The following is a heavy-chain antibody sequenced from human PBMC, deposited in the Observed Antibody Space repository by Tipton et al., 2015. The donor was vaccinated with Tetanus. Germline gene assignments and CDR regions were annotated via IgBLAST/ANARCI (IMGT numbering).Heavy chain of an antibody. CDR3: GRDAGPAGGGSFDY. CDR1: GYTFTDYH. Sequence: QSGPEVKKPGASVKVSCKPSGYTFTDYHMQWVRQAPGQGLEWMGWIDPKSGDTDFAQKFQGRVTMTRDSSISTVYMELSRLRSDDAAVFYWGRDAGPAGGGSFDYWGQGTLVTVAS. CDR2: IDPKSGDT. D-gene: IGHD3-10*01. J-gene: IGHJ4*02. V-gene: IGHV1-2*02.